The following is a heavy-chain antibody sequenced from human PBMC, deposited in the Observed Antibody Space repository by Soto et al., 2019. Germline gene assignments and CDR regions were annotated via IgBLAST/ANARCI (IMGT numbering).Heavy chain of an antibody. Sequence: SVKVSCKASGGAFSSYTISWVRQAPGQGLEWMGRIIPILGIANYAQKFQGRVTITADKSTSTAYMELSSLRSEDTAVYYCAGTIVVVVAATKYYMDVWGQGTTVTVSS. D-gene: IGHD2-15*01. CDR1: GGAFSSYT. V-gene: IGHV1-69*02. CDR2: IIPILGIA. CDR3: AGTIVVVVAATKYYMDV. J-gene: IGHJ6*03.